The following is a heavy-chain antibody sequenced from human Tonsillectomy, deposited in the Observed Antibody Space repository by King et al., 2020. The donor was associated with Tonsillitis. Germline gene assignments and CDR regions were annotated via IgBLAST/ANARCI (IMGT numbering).Heavy chain of an antibody. D-gene: IGHD6-13*01. CDR2: ISYDGSNK. J-gene: IGHJ6*02. CDR1: GFTFSTYG. V-gene: IGHV3-30*18. CDR3: AKALRIAAAGTLYYYYGMDV. Sequence: LVESGGGVVQPGRSLRLSCAASGFTFSTYGMHWVRQAPGQGLEWVAVISYDGSNKYYADSVKGRFTISRDNSKNTLYLQMNSLRAEDTAVYYCAKALRIAAAGTLYYYYGMDVWGQGTTVTVSS.